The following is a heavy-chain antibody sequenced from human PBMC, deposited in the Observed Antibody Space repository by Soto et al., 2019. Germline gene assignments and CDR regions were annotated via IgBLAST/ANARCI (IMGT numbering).Heavy chain of an antibody. J-gene: IGHJ6*02. D-gene: IGHD6-19*01. Sequence: ASVKVSCKASGGTFSSYPISWVRQAPGQGLEWMGGIIPIFGTANYAQKFQGRVTITADESTSTAYMELSSLRTEDTAVYYCGGSGWTNYYYYYGMDVWGQGTTVTVSS. CDR1: GGTFSSYP. V-gene: IGHV1-69*13. CDR2: IIPIFGTA. CDR3: GGSGWTNYYYYYGMDV.